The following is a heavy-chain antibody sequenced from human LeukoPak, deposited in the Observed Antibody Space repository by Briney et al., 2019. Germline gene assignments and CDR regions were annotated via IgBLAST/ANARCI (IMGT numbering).Heavy chain of an antibody. CDR2: IYYSGST. D-gene: IGHD6-6*01. V-gene: IGHV4-39*01. Sequence: PSETLSLTCTVSGGSISSSSYYWGWLRQPPGKGLEWIGSIYYSGSTYYNPSLKSRVTISVDTSKNQFSLKLSSVTAADTAVYYCAVIAARRGDYWGQGTLVTVSS. CDR3: AVIAARRGDY. J-gene: IGHJ4*02. CDR1: GGSISSSSYY.